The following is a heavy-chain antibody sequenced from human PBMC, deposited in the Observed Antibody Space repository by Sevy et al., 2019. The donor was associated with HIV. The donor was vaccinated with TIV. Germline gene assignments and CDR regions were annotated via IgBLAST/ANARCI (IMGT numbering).Heavy chain of an antibody. CDR3: AGEGTSTSFDY. V-gene: IGHV4-4*02. CDR2: ILHSGRT. CDR1: GGSISTSDW. D-gene: IGHD1-1*01. J-gene: IGHJ4*02. Sequence: SETLSLTCAVSGGSISTSDWLSWVRQPPGKGLEWIGEILHSGRTNYNPSLKSRVTMSVDNSRTQFSLNLSSVTAADSALYYCAGEGTSTSFDYWGQGTLVTVSS.